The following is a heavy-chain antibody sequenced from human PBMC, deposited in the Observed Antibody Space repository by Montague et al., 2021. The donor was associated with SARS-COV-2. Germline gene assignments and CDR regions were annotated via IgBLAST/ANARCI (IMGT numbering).Heavy chain of an antibody. CDR3: ARDREITMVRGAPLYGMDV. D-gene: IGHD3-10*01. CDR2: TSPRSRYI. Sequence: SLRLSCAASGFTFSTYSMNWVRQAPGKGLEWVSSTSPRSRYIYYADSVKGRFTISRDNSKNTLYLQMNSLRAEDTAVYYCARDREITMVRGAPLYGMDVWGQGTTVTVSS. V-gene: IGHV3-21*01. CDR1: GFTFSTYS. J-gene: IGHJ6*02.